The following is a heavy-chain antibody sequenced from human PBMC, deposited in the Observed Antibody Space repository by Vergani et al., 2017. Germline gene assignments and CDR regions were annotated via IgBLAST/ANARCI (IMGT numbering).Heavy chain of an antibody. Sequence: QVQLQQWGAGLLKPSETLSLTCAVSGYSISSGYYWGWIRQPPGKGLEWIGSIYHSGSTYYNPSLKSRVTISVDTSKNQFSLKLSSVTAADTAVYYCARGQRSTDCSSTSCYDGVFDYWGQGTLVTVSS. D-gene: IGHD2-2*01. CDR2: IYHSGST. J-gene: IGHJ4*02. CDR3: ARGQRSTDCSSTSCYDGVFDY. CDR1: GYSISSGYY. V-gene: IGHV4-38-2*01.